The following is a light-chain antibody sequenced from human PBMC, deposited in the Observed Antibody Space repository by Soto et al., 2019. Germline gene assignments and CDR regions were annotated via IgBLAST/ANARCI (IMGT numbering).Light chain of an antibody. Sequence: DIQMTQSPSSLSTSVGDRFIVTCWASQSISSYLNWYQQKPGKAPKLLIYAASSLQSGVPSRFSGSGSGTDFTLTISSLQPEDFATYYCQQSYSTSWTFGQGTKVDNK. V-gene: IGKV1-39*01. CDR1: QSISSY. CDR2: AAS. J-gene: IGKJ1*01. CDR3: QQSYSTSWT.